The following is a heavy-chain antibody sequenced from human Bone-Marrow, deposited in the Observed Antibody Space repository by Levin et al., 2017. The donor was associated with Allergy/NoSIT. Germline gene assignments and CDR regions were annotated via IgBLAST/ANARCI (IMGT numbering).Heavy chain of an antibody. J-gene: IGHJ6*02. CDR1: SGSINSYY. CDR2: IHVTGIT. V-gene: IGHV4-4*07. CDR3: AGDPRQRTGGYGIDV. Sequence: SETLSLTCTVSSGSINSYYWSWIRQPAGEGLEWIGRIHVTGITDYNPSLKSRVTLSVDTSNNQFSLRLSSVTAADTGVYYCAGDPRQRTGGYGIDVWGQGTTVVVSS. D-gene: IGHD1-1*01.